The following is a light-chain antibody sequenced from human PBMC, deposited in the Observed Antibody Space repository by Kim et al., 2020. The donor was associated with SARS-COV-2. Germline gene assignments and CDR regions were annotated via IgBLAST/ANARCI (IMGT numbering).Light chain of an antibody. V-gene: IGKV3-20*01. CDR3: QQYGSSPMYT. CDR2: GAF. Sequence: EIVLTQSPGTLSLSPGERATLSCRASQSVTSSYLAWYQQKLGQPPRLLIYGAFSRATGIPDRFSGSGSGTDFTLTISRLEPEDFAVYYCQQYGSSPMYTFGQGTKLEI. J-gene: IGKJ2*01. CDR1: QSVTSSY.